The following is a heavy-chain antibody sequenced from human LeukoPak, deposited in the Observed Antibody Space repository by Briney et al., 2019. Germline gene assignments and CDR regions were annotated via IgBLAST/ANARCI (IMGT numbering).Heavy chain of an antibody. CDR1: GFTFSNAW. D-gene: IGHD6-19*01. J-gene: IGHJ4*02. V-gene: IGHV3-15*01. CDR3: AKDSGWYYFDY. Sequence: GGSLRLSCAASGFTFSNAWMSWVRQAPGKGLEWVGRIKSKTDDGTTDYAAPVKGRFTISRDVSKNTLYLQMNSLRAEDTAVYYCAKDSGWYYFDYWGQGTLVTVSS. CDR2: IKSKTDDGTT.